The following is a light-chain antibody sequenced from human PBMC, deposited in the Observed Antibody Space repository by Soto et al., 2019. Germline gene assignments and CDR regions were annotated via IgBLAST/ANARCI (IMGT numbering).Light chain of an antibody. V-gene: IGKV1-5*01. CDR2: DAS. J-gene: IGKJ5*01. Sequence: DIQMTQSPSTLSASVGDTVTITCRASQSISRWLAWYQQTPGKAPKILVSDASILQNGVRSRFSGTGYGTEVTLTISNLQPDDFATYFCQLYNVLYLITVGQGTRREIK. CDR3: QLYNVLYLIT. CDR1: QSISRW.